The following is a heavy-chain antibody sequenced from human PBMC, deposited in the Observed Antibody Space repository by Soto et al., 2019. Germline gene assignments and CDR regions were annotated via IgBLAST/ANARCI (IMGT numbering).Heavy chain of an antibody. Sequence: SETLSLTCTVSGGSISSYYWSWVRQPPGKGLEWIGYIYYSGGTNYNPSLKSRVTISVDTSKNQFSLKLSSVTAADTAVYYCARAPRGNYGYPSYFDYWGQGTLVTVS. D-gene: IGHD3-10*01. CDR2: IYYSGGT. CDR1: GGSISSYY. V-gene: IGHV4-59*01. J-gene: IGHJ4*02. CDR3: ARAPRGNYGYPSYFDY.